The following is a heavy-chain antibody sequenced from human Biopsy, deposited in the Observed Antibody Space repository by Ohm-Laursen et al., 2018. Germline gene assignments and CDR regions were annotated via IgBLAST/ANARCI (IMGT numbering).Heavy chain of an antibody. CDR1: GGLNSNYY. CDR2: LYTSGDT. Sequence: SDTLSLTCSVSGGLNSNYYWSWVRQSAGKGLEWIGRLYTSGDTNYNPSLKSRVTISVDTSKNQFSLKVRSVTAADTAVYYCVRGVDYYDPYHYYALDVWGQGTTVTVSS. V-gene: IGHV4-4*07. J-gene: IGHJ6*02. CDR3: VRGVDYYDPYHYYALDV. D-gene: IGHD3-22*01.